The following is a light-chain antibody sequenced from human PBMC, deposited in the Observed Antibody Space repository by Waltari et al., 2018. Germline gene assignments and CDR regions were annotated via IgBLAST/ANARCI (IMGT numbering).Light chain of an antibody. CDR1: QSVLYSPNNKNY. J-gene: IGKJ1*01. Sequence: DIVMTQSPDSLAVSLGERATVNCKSSQSVLYSPNNKNYLAWYQQKPGQPPKLLIYWASTGESGVPDRFSGSGSGTDFTLTISSLQAEDVAVYYCQQYANTPRTFGQGTTVEIK. CDR3: QQYANTPRT. V-gene: IGKV4-1*01. CDR2: WAS.